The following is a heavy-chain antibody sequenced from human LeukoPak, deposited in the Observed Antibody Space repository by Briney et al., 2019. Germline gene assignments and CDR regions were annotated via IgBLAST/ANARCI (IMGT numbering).Heavy chain of an antibody. D-gene: IGHD4-11*01. V-gene: IGHV4-34*01. CDR1: GGSFSGYY. CDR2: INHSGST. Sequence: KPSETLSLTCAVYGGSFSGYYWSWIRQPPGKGLEWIGEINHSGSTNYNPSLKSRVTISVDTSKNQFSLKLSSVTAADTAVYYCARETTVKGYYYYYGMDVWGQGTTVTVSS. J-gene: IGHJ6*02. CDR3: ARETTVKGYYYYYGMDV.